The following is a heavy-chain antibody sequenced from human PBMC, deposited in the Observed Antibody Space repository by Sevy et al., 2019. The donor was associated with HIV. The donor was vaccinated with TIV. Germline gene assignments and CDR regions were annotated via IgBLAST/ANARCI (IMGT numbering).Heavy chain of an antibody. D-gene: IGHD2-2*01. CDR2: ISYDGSNK. J-gene: IGHJ5*02. V-gene: IGHV3-30-3*01. Sequence: GGSLRLSCAASGFTFSSYAMHWVRQAPGKGLEWVAVISYDGSNKYYADPVKGRFTISRDNSKNTLYLQMNSLRAEDTAVYYCARDYRARYCSSTSCYGWFDPWGQGTLVTVSS. CDR1: GFTFSSYA. CDR3: ARDYRARYCSSTSCYGWFDP.